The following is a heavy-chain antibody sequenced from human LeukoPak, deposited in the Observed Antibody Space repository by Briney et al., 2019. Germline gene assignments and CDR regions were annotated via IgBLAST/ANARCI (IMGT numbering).Heavy chain of an antibody. CDR2: IKQDGSEK. V-gene: IGHV3-7*01. CDR1: GLSFSNAW. Sequence: PGGSLRLSCTASGLSFSNAWMSWVRQAPGKGLEWVANIKQDGSEKYYVDSVKGRFTISRDNAKNSLYLQMNSLRAEDTAVYYCARDPYYYDSSGYSAFDYWGQGTLVTVSS. J-gene: IGHJ4*02. D-gene: IGHD3-22*01. CDR3: ARDPYYYDSSGYSAFDY.